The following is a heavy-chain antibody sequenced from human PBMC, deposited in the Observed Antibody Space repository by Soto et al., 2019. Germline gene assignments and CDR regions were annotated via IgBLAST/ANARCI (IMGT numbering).Heavy chain of an antibody. CDR1: GFSLSSTAVG. J-gene: IGHJ4*02. CDR3: AHGSGWLFDH. CDR2: MYWTDDN. Sequence: QITLKESGPTLVRPTQTLTLTCTFSGFSLSSTAVGVGWIRQAPGQAPEWLALMYWTDDNHYSPPLKSRLTLTKDTSKTQVVLTMTNVDPVDTATYYCAHGSGWLFDHWGQGTLVTVTS. D-gene: IGHD3-22*01. V-gene: IGHV2-5*01.